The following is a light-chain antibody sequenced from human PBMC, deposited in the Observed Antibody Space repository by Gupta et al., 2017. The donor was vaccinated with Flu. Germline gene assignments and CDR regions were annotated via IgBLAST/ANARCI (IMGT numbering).Light chain of an antibody. Sequence: SALTQPASVSGSPAPAKTISCTGTSSDVGGYSFVSWDQQHPGKAHKLMIYEVSKRPAGVASRFSGSKSGNTASLTISGRQAEDEADYYCSSDTSTSTYVFGIGTKFTVL. CDR2: EVS. CDR1: SSDVGGYSF. V-gene: IGLV2-14*01. J-gene: IGLJ1*01. CDR3: SSDTSTSTYV.